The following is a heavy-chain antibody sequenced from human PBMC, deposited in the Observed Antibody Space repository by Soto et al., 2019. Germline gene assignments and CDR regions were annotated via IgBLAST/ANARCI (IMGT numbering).Heavy chain of an antibody. D-gene: IGHD3-22*01. CDR2: ISGSGGST. V-gene: IGHV3-23*01. Sequence: EVQLLESGGGLVQPGGSLRLSCAASGFTFSSYAMSWVRQAPGKGLEWVSAISGSGGSTYYADSVKGRFTISRDNSKNTLYLQMNSLRAEDTAVYYCAKDVTVGYYYDSSGYYFSDYWGKGTLVTVSS. J-gene: IGHJ4*02. CDR3: AKDVTVGYYYDSSGYYFSDY. CDR1: GFTFSSYA.